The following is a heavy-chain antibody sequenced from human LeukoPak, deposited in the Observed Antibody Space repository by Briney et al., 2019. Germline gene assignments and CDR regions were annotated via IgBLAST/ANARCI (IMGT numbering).Heavy chain of an antibody. Sequence: PSETLSLTCTVSGXSISSSSYYWGWIRQPPGKGPEWIASIYYSGSTYYNPSLKSRVTISVDTYKNQFSLRLSSVTAADTAVYYCASNWGGDEYYFGYWGQGSLVTVSS. CDR3: ASNWGGDEYYFGY. D-gene: IGHD7-27*01. V-gene: IGHV4-39*01. CDR2: IYYSGST. CDR1: GXSISSSSYY. J-gene: IGHJ4*02.